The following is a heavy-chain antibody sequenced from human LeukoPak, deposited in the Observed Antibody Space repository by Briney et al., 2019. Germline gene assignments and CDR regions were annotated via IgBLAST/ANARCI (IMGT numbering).Heavy chain of an antibody. V-gene: IGHV1-8*01. CDR1: GYTFTNFD. CDR3: ARGPQWRGDYYYIDV. Sequence: ASVKVSCKASGYTFTNFDINWVRQATGQGLEWMGWMNPNSGNTGYAQKFQGRVTMTMNTSITTAYMELSSLISEDTAVYYCARGPQWRGDYYYIDVWGRGTTVTVSS. CDR2: MNPNSGNT. J-gene: IGHJ6*03. D-gene: IGHD6-19*01.